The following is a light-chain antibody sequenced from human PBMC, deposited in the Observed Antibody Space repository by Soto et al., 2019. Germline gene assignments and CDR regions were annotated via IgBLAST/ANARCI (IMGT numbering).Light chain of an antibody. CDR2: GAS. CDR1: QSVSSN. Sequence: EIVMTQSPATLSVSPGERATLSCRASQSVSSNLAWYQQKPGQAPRLLIYGASTRATGIPARFSGSGSGTEFTLTIHSLQSEDFAVYYCQQYNNWPPRVTFGPGTKVDIK. J-gene: IGKJ3*01. CDR3: QQYNNWPPRVT. V-gene: IGKV3-15*01.